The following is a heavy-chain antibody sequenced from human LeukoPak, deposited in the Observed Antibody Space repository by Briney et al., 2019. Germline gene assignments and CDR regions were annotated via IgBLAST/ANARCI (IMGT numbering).Heavy chain of an antibody. V-gene: IGHV1-69*06. J-gene: IGHJ6*03. CDR1: GASFSSYA. Sequence: SLKVSCKASGASFSSYAISWVRQAPGQGLEWMGRIIPIFGTPNYAQRFQGRVTITADIVSSTAYMEVNNLTSEDTAVYFCAKQGALKQDYYMDVWGNGTTVTVSS. D-gene: IGHD6-13*01. CDR2: IIPIFGTP. CDR3: AKQGALKQDYYMDV.